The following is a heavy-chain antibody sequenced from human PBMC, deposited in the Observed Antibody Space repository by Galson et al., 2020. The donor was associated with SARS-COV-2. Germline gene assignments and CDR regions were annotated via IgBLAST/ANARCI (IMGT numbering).Heavy chain of an antibody. CDR2: INHSGSS. D-gene: IGHD6-13*01. Sequence: SETLSLTCAVYGGSFSGYYWTWIRQPPGKGLEWIGEINHSGSSNYNPSLKSRVTMSVDTSKNQFSLKLSSVTAANTGVHYCARESYSSSWDCYGMDVWGQGTTVTVSS. CDR3: ARESYSSSWDCYGMDV. V-gene: IGHV4-34*01. J-gene: IGHJ6*02. CDR1: GGSFSGYY.